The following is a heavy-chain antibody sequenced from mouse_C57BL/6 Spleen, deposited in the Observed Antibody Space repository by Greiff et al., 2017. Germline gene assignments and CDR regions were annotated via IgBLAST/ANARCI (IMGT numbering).Heavy chain of an antibody. CDR3: ARCWDGGYFDY. V-gene: IGHV1-53*01. D-gene: IGHD4-1*01. J-gene: IGHJ2*01. CDR1: GYTFTSYW. Sequence: QVHVKQPGTELVKPGASVKLSCKASGYTFTSYWMHWVKQRPGQGLEWIGNINPSNGGTNYNEKFKSKATLTVDKSSSTAYMQLSSLTSEDSAVYYCARCWDGGYFDYWGQGTTLTVSS. CDR2: INPSNGGT.